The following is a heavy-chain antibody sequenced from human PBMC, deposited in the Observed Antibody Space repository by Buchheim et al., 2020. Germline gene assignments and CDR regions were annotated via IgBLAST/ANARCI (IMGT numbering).Heavy chain of an antibody. Sequence: VQLQESGPGLVKPSETLSLTCTVSGGSISSYYWSWIRQPPGKGLEWIGYIYYSGSTNYNPSLKSRVTISVDTSKNQFSLKLSSVTAADTAVYYCARDLNWNDGNWFDPWGQGTL. D-gene: IGHD1-1*01. V-gene: IGHV4-59*01. CDR2: IYYSGST. CDR3: ARDLNWNDGNWFDP. CDR1: GGSISSYY. J-gene: IGHJ5*02.